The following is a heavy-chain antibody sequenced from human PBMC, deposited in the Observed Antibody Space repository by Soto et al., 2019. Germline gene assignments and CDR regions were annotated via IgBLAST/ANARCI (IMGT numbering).Heavy chain of an antibody. CDR2: IYYSGST. CDR3: ARRWGRTFDY. Sequence: SETLSLTCTVSGGSISSYYWSWIRQPPGKGLEWIGYIYYSGSTNYNPSLKSRVTISADTSKNQFSLKLSSVTAADTAVYYCARRWGRTFDYWGQGTLVTVSS. CDR1: GGSISSYY. J-gene: IGHJ4*02. D-gene: IGHD7-27*01. V-gene: IGHV4-59*08.